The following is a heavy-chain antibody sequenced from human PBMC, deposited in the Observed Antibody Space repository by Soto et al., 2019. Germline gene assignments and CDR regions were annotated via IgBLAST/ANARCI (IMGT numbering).Heavy chain of an antibody. J-gene: IGHJ6*02. CDR1: GFTFSSYS. V-gene: IGHV3-21*01. D-gene: IGHD6-6*01. Sequence: GGSLRLSCAASGFTFSSYSMNWVRQAPGKGLEWVSSISSSSSYIYYADSVKGRFTISRDNAKNSLYLQMNSLRAEDTAVYYCARESIAALSYYGMDVWGQGTTVTVSS. CDR3: ARESIAALSYYGMDV. CDR2: ISSSSSYI.